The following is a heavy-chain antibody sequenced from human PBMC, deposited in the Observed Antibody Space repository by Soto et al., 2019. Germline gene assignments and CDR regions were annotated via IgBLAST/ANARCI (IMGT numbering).Heavy chain of an antibody. J-gene: IGHJ4*02. CDR3: ARDGLYDFWSGYYRLPPPLDY. CDR2: ISYDGSNK. V-gene: IGHV3-30-3*01. Sequence: WRPLRLSCAASEFTISSYAMHWVSQAPGKGLEWVAVISYDGSNKYYADSVKGRFTISRDNSKNTLYLQMNSLRAEDTAVYYCARDGLYDFWSGYYRLPPPLDYWGQGTLVTVSS. CDR1: EFTISSYA. D-gene: IGHD3-3*01.